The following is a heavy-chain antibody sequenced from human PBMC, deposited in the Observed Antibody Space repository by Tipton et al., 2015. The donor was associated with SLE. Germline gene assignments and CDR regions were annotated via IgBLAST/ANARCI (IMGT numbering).Heavy chain of an antibody. V-gene: IGHV3-30*03. CDR2: ISYDGSNK. J-gene: IGHJ4*02. CDR1: GFTFSSYG. CDR3: ARGGVSLVGATTADY. Sequence: SLRLSCAASGFTFSSYGMHWVRQAPGKGLEWVAVISYDGSNKYYADSVKGRFTISRDNAKNSLYLQMNSLRAEDTAVYYCARGGVSLVGATTADYWGQGTLVTVSS. D-gene: IGHD1-26*01.